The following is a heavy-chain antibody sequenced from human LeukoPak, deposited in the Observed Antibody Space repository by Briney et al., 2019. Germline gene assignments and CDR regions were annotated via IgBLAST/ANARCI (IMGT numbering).Heavy chain of an antibody. CDR3: TTDRLWGGAVS. CDR1: GFTFNNYA. V-gene: IGHV3-23*01. J-gene: IGHJ4*02. D-gene: IGHD3-16*01. CDR2: ISGSGGTT. Sequence: GGSLRLSCAASGFTFNNYAMTWVRQAPGKGLEWVSAISGSGGTTYYADSVKGRFTISRDNSKNTLYLQMNSLRAEDTAVYYCTTDRLWGGAVSWGQGTLVTVSS.